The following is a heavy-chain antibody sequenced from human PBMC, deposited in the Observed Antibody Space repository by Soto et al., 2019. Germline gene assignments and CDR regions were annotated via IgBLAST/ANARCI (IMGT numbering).Heavy chain of an antibody. CDR2: ISGYNGNT. J-gene: IGHJ6*02. CDR1: GYTFIGYS. V-gene: IGHV1-18*04. D-gene: IGHD2-21*01. Sequence: SEKVSFKASGYTFIGYSIPWVRQAPGQGLEWMGRISGYNGNTNYARTLRGRLTLTTDTSTSTAYMELRSLTSDDTAVYYCARDVFCGGAPACPDMDVWGQGTTVTVSS. CDR3: ARDVFCGGAPACPDMDV.